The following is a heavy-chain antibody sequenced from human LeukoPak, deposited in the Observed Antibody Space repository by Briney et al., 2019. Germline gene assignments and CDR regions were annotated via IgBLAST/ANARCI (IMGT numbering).Heavy chain of an antibody. D-gene: IGHD5-24*01. CDR1: GGSFSGYY. CDR2: INHSGST. V-gene: IGHV4-34*01. CDR3: ARGASKRDGYNEE. J-gene: IGHJ4*02. Sequence: SETLSLTCAVYGGSFSGYYWSWIRQPPGKGLEWIGEINHSGSTNYNPSLKSRVTISVDTSKNQFSLKLSSVTAADTAVNYCARGASKRDGYNEEWGQGTLVTVSS.